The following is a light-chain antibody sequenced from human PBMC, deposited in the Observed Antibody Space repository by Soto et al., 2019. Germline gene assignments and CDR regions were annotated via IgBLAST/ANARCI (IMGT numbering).Light chain of an antibody. CDR3: AVWDDGLNGWV. CDR2: SGD. V-gene: IGLV1-44*01. J-gene: IGLJ3*02. CDR1: RSNVGTNH. Sequence: QSVLTQPPSESGTPGQRVTISCSGSRSNVGTNHVNWYQQLPGSAPKLLIHSGDQRPSGVPDRFSGSESGTSASLAISGLLSADEADYYCAVWDDGLNGWVFGGGIKLTVL.